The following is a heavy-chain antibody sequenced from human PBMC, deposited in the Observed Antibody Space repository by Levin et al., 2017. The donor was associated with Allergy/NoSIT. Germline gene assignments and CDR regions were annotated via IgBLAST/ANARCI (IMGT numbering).Heavy chain of an antibody. CDR1: GGSISSYY. Sequence: SETLSLTCTVSGGSISSYYWSWIRQPPGKGLEWIGYIYYSGSTNYNPSLKSRVTISVDTSKNQFSLKLSSVTAADTAVYYCARGPRVYSSGWYGNYYYGMDVWGQGTTVTVSS. CDR2: IYYSGST. D-gene: IGHD6-19*01. V-gene: IGHV4-59*01. CDR3: ARGPRVYSSGWYGNYYYGMDV. J-gene: IGHJ6*02.